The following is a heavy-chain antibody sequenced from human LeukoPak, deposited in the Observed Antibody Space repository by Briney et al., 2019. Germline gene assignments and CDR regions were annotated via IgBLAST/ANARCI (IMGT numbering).Heavy chain of an antibody. CDR2: TYHVAYT. Sequence: SETLSLTCTVSGYSINSGYYWTWIRQSPGKGLEWIGSTYHVAYTYYNPSLKSRATIAVDTSTNQFSLKLTSVTAADTAVYYCARGHYYDSSGYESFLDYWGQGTLVTVSS. D-gene: IGHD3-22*01. CDR3: ARGHYYDSSGYESFLDY. CDR1: GYSINSGYY. J-gene: IGHJ4*02. V-gene: IGHV4-38-2*02.